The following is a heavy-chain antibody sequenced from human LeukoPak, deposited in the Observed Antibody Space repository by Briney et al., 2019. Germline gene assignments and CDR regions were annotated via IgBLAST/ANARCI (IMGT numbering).Heavy chain of an antibody. CDR1: GGSFSGYY. CDR3: ARGRRYYYGSGSYYP. Sequence: PSETLSLTCAVYGGSFSGYYWSWIRQPPGKGLEWIGEINHSGSTNYNPSLKSRVTILVDTSKNQFSLKLSSVTAADTAVYYCARGRRYYYGSGSYYPWGQGTLVTVSS. D-gene: IGHD3-10*01. V-gene: IGHV4-34*01. CDR2: INHSGST. J-gene: IGHJ5*02.